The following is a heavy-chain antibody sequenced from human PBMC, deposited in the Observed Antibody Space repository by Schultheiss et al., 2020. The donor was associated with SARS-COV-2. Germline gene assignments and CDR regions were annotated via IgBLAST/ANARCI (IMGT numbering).Heavy chain of an antibody. D-gene: IGHD2-15*01. CDR2: ISSNGGST. Sequence: GGSLRLSCSASGFTFSSYAMHWVRQAPGKGLEYVSAISSNGGSTYYADSVKGRFTISRDNSKNTLYLQMNSLRAEDTAVYYCARQDTGWFDPWGQGTLVTVSS. CDR3: ARQDTGWFDP. J-gene: IGHJ5*02. V-gene: IGHV3-64*04. CDR1: GFTFSSYA.